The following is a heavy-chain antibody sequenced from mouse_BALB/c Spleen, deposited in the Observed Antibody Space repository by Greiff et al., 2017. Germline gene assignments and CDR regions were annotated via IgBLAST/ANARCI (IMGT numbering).Heavy chain of an antibody. CDR2: IWAGGST. V-gene: IGHV2-9*02. CDR1: GFSLTSYG. J-gene: IGHJ3*01. Sequence: VMLVESGPGLVAPSQSLSITCTVSGFSLTSYGVHWVRQPPGKGLEWLGVIWAGGSTNYNSALMSRLSISKDNSKSQVFLKMNSLQTDDTAMYYCARGKDYGGAYWGQGTLVTVSA. CDR3: ARGKDYGGAY. D-gene: IGHD2-4*01.